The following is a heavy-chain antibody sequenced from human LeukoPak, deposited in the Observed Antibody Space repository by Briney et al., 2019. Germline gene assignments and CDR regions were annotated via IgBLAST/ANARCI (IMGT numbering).Heavy chain of an antibody. Sequence: ASVKVPCKASGYTFTSYGISWVRQAPGQGLEWMGWISVYNGNTKYAQKFQGGVTMTTDTSTSTAYMELRSLKSDDTAVYYCARGVGANSRPDYWGQGTLVTVSS. V-gene: IGHV1-18*01. J-gene: IGHJ4*02. D-gene: IGHD1-26*01. CDR2: ISVYNGNT. CDR1: GYTFTSYG. CDR3: ARGVGANSRPDY.